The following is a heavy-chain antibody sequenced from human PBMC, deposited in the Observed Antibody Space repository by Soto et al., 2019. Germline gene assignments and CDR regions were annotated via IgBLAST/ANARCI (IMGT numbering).Heavy chain of an antibody. Sequence: EVQLVESGGGLVKPGGSVRLSCEASGFTFTSDSMTWVRQAPGKGLEWVSSISSHGRDIFYADSVKGRFTISRDNAKDSLHLQMNSLTGEDSAVHYCARGAALAGKLDLWGQGTLVTVSS. J-gene: IGHJ4*02. D-gene: IGHD6-19*01. CDR1: GFTFTSDS. V-gene: IGHV3-21*06. CDR2: ISSHGRDI. CDR3: ARGAALAGKLDL.